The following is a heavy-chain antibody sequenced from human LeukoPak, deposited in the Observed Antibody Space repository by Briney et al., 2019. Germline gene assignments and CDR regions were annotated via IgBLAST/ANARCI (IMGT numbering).Heavy chain of an antibody. CDR2: IIPIFGTA. V-gene: IGHV1-69*13. J-gene: IGHJ4*02. CDR1: GYTFSAYY. D-gene: IGHD2-8*01. CDR3: ARQTNYYFDY. Sequence: GASVKVSCKASGYTFSAYYMRWVRQAPGQGLEWMGGIIPIFGTANYAQKFQGRVTITADESTSTAYMELSSLRSEDTAVYYCARQTNYYFDYWGQGTLVTVSS.